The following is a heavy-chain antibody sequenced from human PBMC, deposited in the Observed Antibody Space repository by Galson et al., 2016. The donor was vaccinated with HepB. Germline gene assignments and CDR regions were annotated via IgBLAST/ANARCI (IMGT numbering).Heavy chain of an antibody. V-gene: IGHV3-48*03. CDR1: GFTFSRYE. Sequence: SLRLSCAASGFTFSRYEMNWVRQAPGKGPEWVSYISSSGTTIYYADSVKGRFTISRDNAKNSLYRQRNSLRAEDTAVYYCAREPVRLDDLLTGPPKNPDYWGQGTLVTVSS. CDR3: AREPVRLDDLLTGPPKNPDY. CDR2: ISSSGTTI. J-gene: IGHJ4*02. D-gene: IGHD3-9*01.